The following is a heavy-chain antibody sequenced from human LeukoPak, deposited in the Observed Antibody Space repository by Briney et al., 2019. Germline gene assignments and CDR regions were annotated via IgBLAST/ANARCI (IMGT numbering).Heavy chain of an antibody. CDR2: ISSSSSYI. Sequence: PGGSLRLSCAASGFSISNYWMSWVRQAPGKGLEWVSSISSSSSYIYYADSVKGRFTISRDNAKNSLYLQMNSLRAEDTAVYYCARDKPGEGDYWGQGTLVTVSS. CDR1: GFSISNYW. V-gene: IGHV3-21*01. CDR3: ARDKPGEGDY. D-gene: IGHD7-27*01. J-gene: IGHJ4*02.